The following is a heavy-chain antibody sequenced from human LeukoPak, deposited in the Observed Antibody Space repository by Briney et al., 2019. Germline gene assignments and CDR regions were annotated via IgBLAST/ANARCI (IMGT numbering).Heavy chain of an antibody. CDR2: IYYTGST. CDR3: ARGGGRSDY. V-gene: IGHV4-59*01. D-gene: IGHD3-16*01. J-gene: IGHJ4*02. Sequence: SETLSLTCTVSGGSISSYYWSWIRQPPGKGLEWIGYIYYTGSTNHNPSLKSRVTISIDTSKNQFSLKLSSVTAADTAVYYCARGGGRSDYWGQGTLVTVSS. CDR1: GGSISSYY.